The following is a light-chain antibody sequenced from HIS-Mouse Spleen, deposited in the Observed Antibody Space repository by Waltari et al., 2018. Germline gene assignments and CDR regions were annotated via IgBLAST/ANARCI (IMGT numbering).Light chain of an antibody. Sequence: QSALTQPASVSGSPGQSITISCTGTSSDVGSYNLVSWYQQHPGKAPKLMIYEGSKRPSGVSNRVSGSKYGNTASLTISGLQAEDEADYYCCSYAGSSTWVFGGGTKLTVL. CDR1: SSDVGSYNL. CDR2: EGS. J-gene: IGLJ3*02. V-gene: IGLV2-23*01. CDR3: CSYAGSSTWV.